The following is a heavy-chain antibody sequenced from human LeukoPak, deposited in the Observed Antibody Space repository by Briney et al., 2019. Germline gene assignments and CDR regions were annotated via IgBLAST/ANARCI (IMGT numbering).Heavy chain of an antibody. CDR3: ATQAY. CDR2: INPNSGGT. Sequence: ASVKVSCKASGYTFTGYYMHWVRQAPGQGLEWMGWINPNSGGTNYAQKFQGWVTMTRDTSISTAYMELNSLRAEDTALYYCATQAYWGQGTLVTVSS. V-gene: IGHV1-2*04. CDR1: GYTFTGYY. J-gene: IGHJ4*02.